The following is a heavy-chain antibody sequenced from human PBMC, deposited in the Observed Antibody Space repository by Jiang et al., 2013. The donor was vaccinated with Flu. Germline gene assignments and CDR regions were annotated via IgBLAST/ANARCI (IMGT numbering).Heavy chain of an antibody. CDR1: GGSFSGYY. Sequence: LLKPSETLSLTCAVYGGSFSGYYWSWIRQPPGKGLEWIGEINDSGDTNSNLSLKSRVTISVDTSRNQFSLKLSSVTAADTAVFYCARYSPVSQWLLRSAFDIWGQGTMVTVSS. D-gene: IGHD6-19*01. J-gene: IGHJ3*02. V-gene: IGHV4-34*01. CDR3: ARYSPVSQWLLRSAFDI. CDR2: INDSGDT.